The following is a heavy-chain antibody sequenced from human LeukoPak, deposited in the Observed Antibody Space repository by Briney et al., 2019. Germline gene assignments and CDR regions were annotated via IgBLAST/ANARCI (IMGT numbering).Heavy chain of an antibody. V-gene: IGHV4-39*07. Sequence: PSETLSLTCTVSGGSISSSSYYWGWIRQPPGKGLEWIGSIYYSGSTYYNPSLKSRVTISVDTSKNQFSLKLSSVTAADTAVYYCARRSRGRITMVRGVQLDYWGQGTLVTVSS. CDR2: IYYSGST. J-gene: IGHJ4*02. CDR3: ARRSRGRITMVRGVQLDY. CDR1: GGSISSSSYY. D-gene: IGHD3-10*01.